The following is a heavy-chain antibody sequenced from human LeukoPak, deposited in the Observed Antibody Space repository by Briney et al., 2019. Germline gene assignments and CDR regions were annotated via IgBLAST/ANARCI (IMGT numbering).Heavy chain of an antibody. J-gene: IGHJ4*02. Sequence: GGSLRLSCAASGFTFSSYGMHWVRQAPGKGLEWVAFIRYDGSNKYYADSVKGRFTISRDNSKNTLYLQMNSLRAEDTAVYYCARDIGYGSGSIDYWGQGTLVTVSS. CDR1: GFTFSSYG. CDR2: IRYDGSNK. CDR3: ARDIGYGSGSIDY. D-gene: IGHD3-10*01. V-gene: IGHV3-30*02.